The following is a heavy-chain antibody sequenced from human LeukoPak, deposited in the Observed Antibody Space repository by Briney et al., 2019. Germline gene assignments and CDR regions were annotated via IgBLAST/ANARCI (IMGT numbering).Heavy chain of an antibody. D-gene: IGHD5-12*01. CDR1: GFTFSSYG. CDR2: MSYDGSNK. Sequence: PGGSLRLSCAASGFTFSSYGMHWVRQAPGKGLEWVAVMSYDGSNKYYADSVKGRFTISRDNSKNTLYLQMNSLRAEDTAVYYCAKDFSGYDYNLYAFGIWGQGTMVTVSS. CDR3: AKDFSGYDYNLYAFGI. J-gene: IGHJ3*02. V-gene: IGHV3-30*18.